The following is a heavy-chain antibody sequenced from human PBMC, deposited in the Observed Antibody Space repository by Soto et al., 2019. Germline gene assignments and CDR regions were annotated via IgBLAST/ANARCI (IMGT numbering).Heavy chain of an antibody. Sequence: QVRLQESGPGLVKPSETLSLTCAVSGTSFGTYYWSWIRQPPGKGLEWIGYIFYSGHLKYNPSLKSRLTISVDPPMNQISLRLTSVTAADTAVYYCAREGGGYRFDYWGQGALVTVSS. CDR1: GTSFGTYY. D-gene: IGHD1-26*01. CDR2: IFYSGHL. V-gene: IGHV4-59*01. J-gene: IGHJ4*02. CDR3: AREGGGYRFDY.